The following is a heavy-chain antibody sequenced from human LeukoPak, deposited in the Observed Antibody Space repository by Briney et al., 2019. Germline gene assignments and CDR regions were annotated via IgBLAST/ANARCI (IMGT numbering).Heavy chain of an antibody. CDR3: ATLYSGSVRVFDS. Sequence: GGSLRLSCAASAFTFSNYWMSWVRQAPGKGLEWVANIKRDESEKFYVDSVKGRFTISRDNAKNSMFLQMNSLRAEDTAVYYCATLYSGSVRVFDSWGQGTLVTVSS. V-gene: IGHV3-7*01. J-gene: IGHJ4*02. CDR1: AFTFSNYW. D-gene: IGHD6-19*01. CDR2: IKRDESEK.